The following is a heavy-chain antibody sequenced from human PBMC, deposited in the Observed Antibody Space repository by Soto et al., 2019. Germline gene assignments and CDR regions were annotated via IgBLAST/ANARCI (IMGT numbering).Heavy chain of an antibody. J-gene: IGHJ4*02. D-gene: IGHD5-12*01. Sequence: PSETLSLTCTVSGGSISSGGYYWSWIRQHPGKGLEWIGYIYYSGSTYYNPSLKSRVTISVDTSKNQFSLKLSSVTAADTAVYYCARDGRDGYNYYFEYWGQGTLVTVSS. CDR1: GGSISSGGYY. CDR3: ARDGRDGYNYYFEY. CDR2: IYYSGST. V-gene: IGHV4-31*03.